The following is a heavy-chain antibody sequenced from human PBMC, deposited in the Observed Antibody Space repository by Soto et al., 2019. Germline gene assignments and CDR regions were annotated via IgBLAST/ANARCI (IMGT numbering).Heavy chain of an antibody. CDR1: GGSFSGYY. J-gene: IGHJ2*01. D-gene: IGHD3-9*01. V-gene: IGHV4-34*01. CDR2: INDRGSI. Sequence: QVQLQQWGAGQLRPLETLSLTCGVSGGSFSGYYWAWIRQSPGKGLEWSGEINDRGSINYNPSMKSRVSISVDTSKNHYSLSLRSVTAADTAVYYCSRESHDILTGPPWVWYFDLWGRGTLVTVSS. CDR3: SRESHDILTGPPWVWYFDL.